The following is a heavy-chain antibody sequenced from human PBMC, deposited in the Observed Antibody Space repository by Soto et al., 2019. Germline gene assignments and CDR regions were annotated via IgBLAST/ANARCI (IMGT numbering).Heavy chain of an antibody. Sequence: SLRLSCSASVFTFSGYEMNWLRQAPGKGLEWISYISGSGTTIYYADSVKGRFTISRDNAKKSLYLQMNSLRAEDTAVYYCAREVTVFGVIIPTPMDVWGQGTTVTVSS. CDR2: ISGSGTTI. V-gene: IGHV3-48*03. J-gene: IGHJ6*02. CDR3: AREVTVFGVIIPTPMDV. D-gene: IGHD3-3*01. CDR1: VFTFSGYE.